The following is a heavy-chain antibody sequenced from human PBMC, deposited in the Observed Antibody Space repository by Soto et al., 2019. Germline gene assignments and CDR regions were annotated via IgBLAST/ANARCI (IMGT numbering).Heavy chain of an antibody. CDR2: ISASGAET. CDR3: ANRPRYYNMDV. V-gene: IGHV3-23*01. Sequence: PGGSLRLSCAASGLTFSSYTMTWVRQAPGKGLEWVSGISASGAETYYADSVSGRFTISRDNSRNTLYLQMNRLRADDTAVYYCANRPRYYNMDVWGQGTTVTVSS. J-gene: IGHJ6*02. CDR1: GLTFSSYT.